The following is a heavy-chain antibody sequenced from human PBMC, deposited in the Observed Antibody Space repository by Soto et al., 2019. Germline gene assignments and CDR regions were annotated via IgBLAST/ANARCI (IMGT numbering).Heavy chain of an antibody. CDR1: GGSLRNSV. J-gene: IGHJ4*02. CDR3: ARLGHPGH. Sequence: QVQLVQSGAEVKKPGSSVKVSCTASGGSLRNSVISWVRQAPAQRLEWMGGVIPSLGTANYAQKFQGRVTMTADEATSTAYMDLSSLSPDDTAVYYCARLGHPGHWGPGTRVIVSS. CDR2: VIPSLGTA. V-gene: IGHV1-69*01.